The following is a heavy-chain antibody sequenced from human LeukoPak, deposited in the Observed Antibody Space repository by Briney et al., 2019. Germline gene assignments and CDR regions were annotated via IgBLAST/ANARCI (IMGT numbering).Heavy chain of an antibody. CDR1: GYSISSGYY. J-gene: IGHJ4*02. V-gene: IGHV4-38-2*02. Sequence: SETLSLTCTVSGYSISSGYYWGWIRQPPGKGLEWIGSIYHSGSTYYNPSLKSRVTISVDTFKNQFSLKLSSVTAADTAVYYCASSSGSYSFDYWGQGTLVTVSS. D-gene: IGHD1-26*01. CDR3: ASSSGSYSFDY. CDR2: IYHSGST.